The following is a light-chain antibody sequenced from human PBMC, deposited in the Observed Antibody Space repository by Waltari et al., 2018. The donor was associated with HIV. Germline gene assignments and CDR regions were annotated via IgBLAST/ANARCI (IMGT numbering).Light chain of an antibody. CDR1: TSDIGWNH. CDR2: ENE. J-gene: IGLJ2*01. V-gene: IGLV1-51*02. Sequence: QSVLTQSPPVSAPTGQKVPIPYYRRTSDIGWNHVPRYQQLPGRAPKLLIYENEKRPSVIPGRVSGSKFGTSATLDITGLQTGDEALYFCATWDSSLRTVIYGGGTNLTVL. CDR3: ATWDSSLRTVI.